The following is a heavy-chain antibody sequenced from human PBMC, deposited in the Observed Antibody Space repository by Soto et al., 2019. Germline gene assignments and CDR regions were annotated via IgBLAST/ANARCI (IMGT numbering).Heavy chain of an antibody. J-gene: IGHJ6*02. Sequence: VQLVESGGGVVQPGRSLRLSCAASGFTFSSYAMHWVRQAPGKGLEWVAVISYDGSNKYYADSVKGRFTISRDNSKNTLYLQMNSLRAEDTAVYYCARELGWGLMYGMDVWGQGTTVTVSS. V-gene: IGHV3-30-3*01. D-gene: IGHD2-21*02. CDR3: ARELGWGLMYGMDV. CDR1: GFTFSSYA. CDR2: ISYDGSNK.